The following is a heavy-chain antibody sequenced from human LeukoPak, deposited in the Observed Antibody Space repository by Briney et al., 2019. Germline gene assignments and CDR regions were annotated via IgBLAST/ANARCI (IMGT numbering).Heavy chain of an antibody. Sequence: SETLSLTCAVYGGSFSGYYWSWIRQPPGKGLEWIGEINHSGSTNYNPSLKSRVTISVDTSKNQFSLKLSSVTAADTAVSYCARMGPYNFWSGYYRDAFDIWGQGTMVTVSS. J-gene: IGHJ3*02. CDR2: INHSGST. CDR1: GGSFSGYY. V-gene: IGHV4-34*01. D-gene: IGHD3-3*01. CDR3: ARMGPYNFWSGYYRDAFDI.